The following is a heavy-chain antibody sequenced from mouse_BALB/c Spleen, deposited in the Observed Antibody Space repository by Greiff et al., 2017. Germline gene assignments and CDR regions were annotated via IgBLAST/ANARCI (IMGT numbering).Heavy chain of an antibody. V-gene: IGHV1-7*01. CDR2: INPSTGYT. CDR3: ARRGGTAMDY. J-gene: IGHJ4*01. D-gene: IGHD3-3*01. CDR1: GYTFTSYW. Sequence: VQLVESGAELAKPGASVKMSCKASGYTFTSYWMHWVKQRPGQGLEWIGYINPSTGYTEYDQKFKDKATLTADKSSSTAYMQLSSLTSEDSAVYYCARRGGTAMDYWGQGTSVTVSS.